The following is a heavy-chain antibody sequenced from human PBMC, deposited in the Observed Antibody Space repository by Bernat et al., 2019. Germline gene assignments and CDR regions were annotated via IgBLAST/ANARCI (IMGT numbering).Heavy chain of an antibody. D-gene: IGHD6-19*01. CDR2: IYYSGST. Sequence: QVQLQESGPGLVKPSETLSLTRTVSGGSISSYYWSWIRQPPGKGLEWIGYIYYSGSTNYNPSLKSQVTISVDTSKNQFSLKLSAVTAADTAVYYCAGDSGVGLAPRGYFDCWGQGTLVTVSS. J-gene: IGHJ4*02. CDR1: GGSISSYY. V-gene: IGHV4-59*01. CDR3: AGDSGVGLAPRGYFDC.